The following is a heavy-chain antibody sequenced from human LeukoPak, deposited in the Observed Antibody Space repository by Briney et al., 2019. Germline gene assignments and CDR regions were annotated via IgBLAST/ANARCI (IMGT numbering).Heavy chain of an antibody. CDR2: IYSGGST. CDR3: ARDLRSNYYDSSGYDY. J-gene: IGHJ4*02. Sequence: GGSLRLSCAASGFTVSSNYMSWVRQAPGKGLEWVSVIYSGGSTYYADSVKGRFTISRDNSKNTLYLQMNSLRAEDTAVYYCARDLRSNYYDSSGYDYWGQGTLVTVSS. CDR1: GFTVSSNY. D-gene: IGHD3-22*01. V-gene: IGHV3-53*01.